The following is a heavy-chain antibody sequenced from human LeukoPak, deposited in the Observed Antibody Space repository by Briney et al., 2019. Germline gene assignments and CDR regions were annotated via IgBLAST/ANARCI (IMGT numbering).Heavy chain of an antibody. D-gene: IGHD4-17*01. Sequence: SETLSLTCTVSGGSISSYYWSWIRQPPGKGLEWIGYIYYSGSTNYNPSLKSRVTISVDTSKNQFSLELSSVTAADTAVYHCARQGAYGYYDYWGQGTLVTVSS. V-gene: IGHV4-59*08. CDR1: GGSISSYY. J-gene: IGHJ4*02. CDR3: ARQGAYGYYDY. CDR2: IYYSGST.